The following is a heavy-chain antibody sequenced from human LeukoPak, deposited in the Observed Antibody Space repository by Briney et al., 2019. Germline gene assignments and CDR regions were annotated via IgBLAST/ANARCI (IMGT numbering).Heavy chain of an antibody. V-gene: IGHV1-18*01. CDR3: ARSAIAVAGTGFDP. CDR2: ISAYNGNT. D-gene: IGHD6-19*01. Sequence: ASVKVSCKASGYTFTSYGISWVRQAPGQGLKWMGWISAYNGNTNYAQKLQGRVTMTTDTSTSTAYMELRSLRSDDTAVYYCARSAIAVAGTGFDPWGQGTLVTVSS. J-gene: IGHJ5*02. CDR1: GYTFTSYG.